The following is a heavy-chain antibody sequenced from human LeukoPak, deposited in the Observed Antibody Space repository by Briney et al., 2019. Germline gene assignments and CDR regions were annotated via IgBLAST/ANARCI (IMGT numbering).Heavy chain of an antibody. J-gene: IGHJ5*02. CDR1: GGSISSGSYY. CDR2: IYTSGST. V-gene: IGHV4-61*02. D-gene: IGHD6-13*01. CDR3: ARGIAAAGIGWNWFDP. Sequence: SQTLSLTCTVSGGSISSGSYYWRWIRQPAGKGLEWIGRIYTSGSTNYNPSLKSRVTISVDTSKNRFSLKLSSVTAADTAVYYCARGIAAAGIGWNWFDPWGQGTLVTVSS.